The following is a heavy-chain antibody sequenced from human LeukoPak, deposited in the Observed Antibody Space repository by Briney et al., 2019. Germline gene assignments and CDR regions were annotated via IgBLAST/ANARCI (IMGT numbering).Heavy chain of an antibody. CDR3: TTEFNYYDSSGYFRRYYSYMDV. Sequence: GGSLRLSCAASGFTFSGSAMHWVRQASGKGLEWVGRIRSKANSYATAYAASVKGRFTISRDDSKNTAYLQMNSLKTEDTAVYYCTTEFNYYDSSGYFRRYYSYMDVWGKGTTVTVSS. D-gene: IGHD3-22*01. J-gene: IGHJ6*03. V-gene: IGHV3-73*01. CDR1: GFTFSGSA. CDR2: IRSKANSYAT.